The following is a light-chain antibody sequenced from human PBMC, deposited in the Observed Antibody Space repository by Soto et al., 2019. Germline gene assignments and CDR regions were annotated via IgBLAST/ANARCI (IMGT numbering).Light chain of an antibody. CDR3: LQYIAFSQT. CDR2: DAS. J-gene: IGKJ1*01. V-gene: IGKV1-5*01. Sequence: DIQMTQSPSTLSASVGDRVTITCRASQSMNDWLAWYQQKPGKAPKVLIYDASSLQSGVPSRFSGSGSGTDSPLKIGSLQHDVVAPYYCLQYIAFSQTFGQGTKVE. CDR1: QSMNDW.